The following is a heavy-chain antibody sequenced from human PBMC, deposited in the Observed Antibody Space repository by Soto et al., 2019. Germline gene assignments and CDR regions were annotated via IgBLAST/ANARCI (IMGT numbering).Heavy chain of an antibody. D-gene: IGHD6-13*01. CDR1: GYSFTSYW. Sequence: PGESLKVCCKGSGYSFTSYWICWVRQMPGKGLEWMGIIYPGDSDTRYSPSFQGQVTISADKSISTAYLQWSSLKASDTAMYYCASVNSSSWFLDAFDIWGQGTMVTVSS. J-gene: IGHJ3*02. CDR2: IYPGDSDT. CDR3: ASVNSSSWFLDAFDI. V-gene: IGHV5-51*01.